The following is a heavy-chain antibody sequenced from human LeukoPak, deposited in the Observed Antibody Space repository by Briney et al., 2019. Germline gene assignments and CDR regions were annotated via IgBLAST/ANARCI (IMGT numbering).Heavy chain of an antibody. CDR3: AREEASAADY. V-gene: IGHV4-39*01. J-gene: IGHJ4*02. Sequence: PSETLSPTCIVSGGSIISSSHYWAWIRQPPGKGLEWIGSIYYNGGTFYSPSLKSRASISVDTSKNQFSLKLSSVTAADTSVYFCAREEASAADYWGQGTLVTVSS. D-gene: IGHD6-13*01. CDR2: IYYNGGT. CDR1: GGSIISSSHY.